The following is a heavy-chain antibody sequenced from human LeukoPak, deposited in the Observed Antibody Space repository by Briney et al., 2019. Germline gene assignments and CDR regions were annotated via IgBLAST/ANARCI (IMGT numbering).Heavy chain of an antibody. D-gene: IGHD6-6*01. J-gene: IGHJ4*02. CDR3: ARSGIAARLFDY. CDR2: IYYSGST. Sequence: SETLSLTCTVSGGSISSSSYYWGWIRQPPGKGLEWIGSIYYSGSTYYNPSLKSRVTISVDTSKNQFSLKLSSVTAADTGVYYCARSGIAARLFDYWGQGTLVTVPS. V-gene: IGHV4-39*01. CDR1: GGSISSSSYY.